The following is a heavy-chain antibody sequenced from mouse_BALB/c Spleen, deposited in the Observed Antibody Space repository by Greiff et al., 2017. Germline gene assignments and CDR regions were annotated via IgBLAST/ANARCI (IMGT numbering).Heavy chain of an antibody. Sequence: VQLKESGPGLVKPSQSLSLTCTVTGYSITSDYAWNWIRQFPGNKLEWMGYISYSGSTSYNPSLKSRISITRDTSKNQFFLQLNSVTTEDTATYYCARGYDYDAMDYWGQGTSVTVSS. CDR1: GYSITSDYA. CDR3: ARGYDYDAMDY. V-gene: IGHV3-2*02. J-gene: IGHJ4*01. CDR2: ISYSGST.